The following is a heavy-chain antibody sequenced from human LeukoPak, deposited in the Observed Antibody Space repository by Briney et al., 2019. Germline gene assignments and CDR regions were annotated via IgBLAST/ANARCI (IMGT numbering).Heavy chain of an antibody. V-gene: IGHV1-2*02. Sequence: ASVKVSCKASGYTVTGYYMHWVRQAPGQGLEWMGWINPNSGGTNYAQKFQGRVTITADESTSTAYMELSSLRSEDTAVYYCAKAAAGKTRNYYYYYYMDVWGKGTTVTISS. J-gene: IGHJ6*03. CDR3: AKAAAGKTRNYYYYYYMDV. D-gene: IGHD6-13*01. CDR2: INPNSGGT. CDR1: GYTVTGYY.